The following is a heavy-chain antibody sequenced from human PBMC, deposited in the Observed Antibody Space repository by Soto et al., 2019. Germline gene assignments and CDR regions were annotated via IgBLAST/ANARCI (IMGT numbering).Heavy chain of an antibody. V-gene: IGHV3-9*01. CDR3: VKVSLLGRGATRGLYYFDY. CDR2: ISWNSGNI. D-gene: IGHD2-15*01. Sequence: EVQLVESGGGLVQPGRSLRLSCTASGFIFNDYTMHWVRQAPGKGPEWVSSISWNSGNIRYADSVKGRFTISRDNAKNSLYLQMNSLRTDDTALYYCVKVSLLGRGATRGLYYFDYWGQGTLVTVSS. J-gene: IGHJ4*02. CDR1: GFIFNDYT.